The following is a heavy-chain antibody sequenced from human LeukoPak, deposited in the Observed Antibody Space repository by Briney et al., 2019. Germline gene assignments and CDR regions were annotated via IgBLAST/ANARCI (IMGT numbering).Heavy chain of an antibody. CDR2: YSGRRSTT. CDR1: GFTFSNYA. CDR3: VKDLDGAGYFDAFDI. Sequence: GGSLRLSCAASGFTFSNYAMNWVRPAPGKRLQWVSGYSGRRSTTYYADSVQGRFIISRDDSKKILYLQMNSLRVDDTAIYYCVKDLDGAGYFDAFDIWGQGTIVTVSS. D-gene: IGHD4/OR15-4a*01. V-gene: IGHV3-23*01. J-gene: IGHJ3*02.